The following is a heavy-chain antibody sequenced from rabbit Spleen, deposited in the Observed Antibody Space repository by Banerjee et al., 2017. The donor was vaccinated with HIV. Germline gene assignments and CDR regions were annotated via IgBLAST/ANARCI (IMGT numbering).Heavy chain of an antibody. V-gene: IGHV1S45*01. Sequence: QEQLEESGGDLVKPEGSLTLTCTASGFSFSSSYWICWVRQAPGKGLEWIACIYAGSSGNTYFATWAKGRFTCSKTSSTTVTLQMTRLTAADTATYFCARDTSSSFSSYGMDLWGPGTLVTVS. CDR1: GFSFSSSYW. CDR3: ARDTSSSFSSYGMDL. J-gene: IGHJ6*01. D-gene: IGHD1-1*01. CDR2: IYAGSSGNT.